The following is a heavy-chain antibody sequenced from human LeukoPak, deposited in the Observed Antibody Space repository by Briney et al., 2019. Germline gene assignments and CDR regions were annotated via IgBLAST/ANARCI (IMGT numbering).Heavy chain of an antibody. D-gene: IGHD6-13*01. V-gene: IGHV3-23*01. J-gene: IGHJ4*02. CDR3: AKDLLAAAVLYCFDY. Sequence: GGSLRLSCAASGFSFSSYAMSWVRQAPGKGLEWVSAISGSGGSTYYADSVKGRFTISRDNSKNTLYLQMNSLRAEDTAVYYCAKDLLAAAVLYCFDYWGQGTLVTVSS. CDR1: GFSFSSYA. CDR2: ISGSGGST.